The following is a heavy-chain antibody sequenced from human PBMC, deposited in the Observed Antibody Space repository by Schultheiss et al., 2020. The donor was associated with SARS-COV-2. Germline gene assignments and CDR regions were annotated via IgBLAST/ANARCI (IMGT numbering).Heavy chain of an antibody. V-gene: IGHV3-53*01. Sequence: GESLKISCAASGFTVNSKYMSWVRQAPGKGLEWVSVIYSGGGTYYADSVKGRFTISRDNSKNTLYLQMNSLRAEDTALYYCVRDLPFDLWGRGTLVTVSS. CDR1: GFTVNSKY. J-gene: IGHJ2*01. CDR2: IYSGGGT. CDR3: VRDLPFDL.